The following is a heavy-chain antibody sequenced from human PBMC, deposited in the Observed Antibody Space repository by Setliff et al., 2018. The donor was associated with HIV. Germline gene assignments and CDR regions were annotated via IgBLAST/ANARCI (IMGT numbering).Heavy chain of an antibody. CDR2: INPNTGDT. D-gene: IGHD3-9*01. J-gene: IGHJ3*02. Sequence: GASVKVSCKASGYTFTGYFIHWVRQAPGQGLEWMGRINPNTGDTNYAQKFQDRVTMTRDTSINTAYMELSRLRSDETAVYYCAREYDVLTGYYISAFDIWGQGTMVTVAS. CDR3: AREYDVLTGYYISAFDI. CDR1: GYTFTGYF. V-gene: IGHV1-2*06.